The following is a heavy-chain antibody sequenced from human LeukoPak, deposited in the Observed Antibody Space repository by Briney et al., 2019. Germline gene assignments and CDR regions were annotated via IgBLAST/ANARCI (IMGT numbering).Heavy chain of an antibody. CDR3: ARDGEWEPSGRSYYMDV. V-gene: IGHV1-58*01. CDR1: GFTFTSSA. J-gene: IGHJ6*03. D-gene: IGHD1-26*01. Sequence: ASVKVSCKASGFTFTSSAVQWVRQARGQRLEWIGWIVVGSGNTNYAQKFQERVTITRDMSTSTAYMELSSLRAEDTAVYYCARDGEWEPSGRSYYMDVWGKGTTVTVSS. CDR2: IVVGSGNT.